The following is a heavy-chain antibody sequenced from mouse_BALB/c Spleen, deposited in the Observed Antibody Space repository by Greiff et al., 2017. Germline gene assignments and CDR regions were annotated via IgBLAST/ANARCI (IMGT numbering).Heavy chain of an antibody. CDR1: GFTFSSYG. J-gene: IGHJ3*01. V-gene: IGHV5-6-3*01. D-gene: IGHD4-1*01. Sequence: EVKLMESGGGLVQPGGSLKLSCAASGFTFSSYGMSWVRQTPDKRLELVATINSNGGSTYYPDSVKGRFTISRDNAKNTLYLQMSSLKSEDTAMYYCARDWGFAYWGQGTLVTVSA. CDR3: ARDWGFAY. CDR2: INSNGGST.